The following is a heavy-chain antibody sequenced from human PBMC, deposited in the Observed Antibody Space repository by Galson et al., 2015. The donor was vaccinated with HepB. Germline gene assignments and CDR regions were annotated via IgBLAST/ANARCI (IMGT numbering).Heavy chain of an antibody. V-gene: IGHV6-1*01. CDR2: TYYKSKWNN. Sequence: CAISGDSVSSNSSLWNWIRQSPSRGLEWLGRTYYKSKWNNDYAVSVESRISITSDTSKNHFSLQLNSVTPEDTAVYFCARVLRLRKGYKSPFDYWGQGTLVTVPS. CDR3: ARVLRLRKGYKSPFDY. CDR1: GDSVSSNSSL. D-gene: IGHD5-24*01. J-gene: IGHJ4*02.